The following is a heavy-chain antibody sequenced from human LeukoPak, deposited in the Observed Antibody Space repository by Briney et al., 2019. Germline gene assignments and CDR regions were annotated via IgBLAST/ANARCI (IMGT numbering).Heavy chain of an antibody. V-gene: IGHV1-69*05. D-gene: IGHD3-16*01. Sequence: SVKVSCKASGGTFSSYAISWVRQAPGQGLEWMGGIIPIFGTANYAQKFQGRVTITTDESTSTAYMELSSLRSEDTAVYYCASVIMITFGGVSDDVFDIWGQGTMVTVSS. J-gene: IGHJ3*02. CDR3: ASVIMITFGGVSDDVFDI. CDR1: GGTFSSYA. CDR2: IIPIFGTA.